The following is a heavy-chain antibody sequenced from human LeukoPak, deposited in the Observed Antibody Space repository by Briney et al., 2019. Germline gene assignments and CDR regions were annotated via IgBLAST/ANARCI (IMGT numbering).Heavy chain of an antibody. V-gene: IGHV3-30-3*01. CDR3: ARSRVPAAIRSFFDY. D-gene: IGHD2-2*01. CDR2: ISYDGSNK. Sequence: GGSLRLSCAASGFTFSSYAMHWVRQAPGKGLEWVAVISYDGSNKYYADSVKGRFTISRDNSKNTLYLQMNGLRAEDTAVYYCARSRVPAAIRSFFDYWGQGTLVTVSS. CDR1: GFTFSSYA. J-gene: IGHJ4*02.